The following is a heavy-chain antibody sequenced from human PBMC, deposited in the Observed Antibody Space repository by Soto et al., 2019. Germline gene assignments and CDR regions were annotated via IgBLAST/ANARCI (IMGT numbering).Heavy chain of an antibody. Sequence: QVQLVQSGAEVKKPGASVKVSCKASGYTFTSYGISWVRQAPGQGLEWMGWISAYNGNTNYAQKLQGRVTMTTDTATSTAYMELRSLRSDDTAVYYCARDGGPSYCPNGVCEAYGVCWGQGTLVTVSS. V-gene: IGHV1-18*01. CDR3: ARDGGPSYCPNGVCEAYGVC. CDR2: ISAYNGNT. D-gene: IGHD2-8*01. J-gene: IGHJ4*02. CDR1: GYTFTSYG.